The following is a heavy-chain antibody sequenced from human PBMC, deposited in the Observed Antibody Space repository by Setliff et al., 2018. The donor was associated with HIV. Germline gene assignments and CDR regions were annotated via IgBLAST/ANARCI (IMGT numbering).Heavy chain of an antibody. Sequence: PSETLSLTCTVFGGSIDGASYYWTWIRQPAGKRLEWIGRISISGDTNYNPSLKSRATMSLDTSKNQFSLRLTSVTAADTAVYYCARHLYYYDSSGYLQPYYYMDVWGKGTTVTVSS. D-gene: IGHD3-22*01. CDR2: ISISGDT. J-gene: IGHJ6*03. CDR3: ARHLYYYDSSGYLQPYYYMDV. V-gene: IGHV4-61*02. CDR1: GGSIDGASYY.